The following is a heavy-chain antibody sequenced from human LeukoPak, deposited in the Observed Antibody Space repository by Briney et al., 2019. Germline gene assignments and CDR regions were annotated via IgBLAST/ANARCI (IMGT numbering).Heavy chain of an antibody. CDR2: ISSSGSYI. J-gene: IGHJ4*02. CDR3: ARSYYDSSGHYYFDY. D-gene: IGHD3-22*01. V-gene: IGHV3-21*01. Sequence: GGSLRLSCAASGFTFSSYSMNWVRQAPGKGLEWVSSISSSGSYIYYADSVKGRFTISRDNAKNSLYLQMNSLRAEDTAVYYCARSYYDSSGHYYFDYWGQGTLVTVSS. CDR1: GFTFSSYS.